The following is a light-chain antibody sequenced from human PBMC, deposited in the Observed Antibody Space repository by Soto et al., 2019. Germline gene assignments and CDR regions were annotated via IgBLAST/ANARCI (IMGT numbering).Light chain of an antibody. CDR3: QQYDVYSAIT. CDR2: RAS. CDR1: QSIRDR. J-gene: IGKJ2*01. V-gene: IGKV1-5*03. Sequence: DIRLTQSPSTLSASVGERVTITCRASQSIRDRLAWYQQKSGKAPRLLIYRASSLENGVPSRFSGSGSGTEFPLTISSLQPDDFATYYCQQYDVYSAITFGQGTKLDI.